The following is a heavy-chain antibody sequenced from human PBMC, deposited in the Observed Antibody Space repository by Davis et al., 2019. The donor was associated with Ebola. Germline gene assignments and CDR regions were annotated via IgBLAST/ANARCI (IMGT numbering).Heavy chain of an antibody. J-gene: IGHJ4*02. V-gene: IGHV3-23*01. CDR3: TRDTRSSGWYGDFDS. Sequence: GESLKISCAVSGFTLNNYVMSWVRQAPGKGLEWVSSIDNDDDGGRTYYADSVKGRFTISRDHAKSSLYLQMNSLRDEDTAVYYCTRDTRSSGWYGDFDSWGQGTLVTVSS. CDR1: GFTLNNYV. CDR2: IDNDDDGGRT. D-gene: IGHD6-19*01.